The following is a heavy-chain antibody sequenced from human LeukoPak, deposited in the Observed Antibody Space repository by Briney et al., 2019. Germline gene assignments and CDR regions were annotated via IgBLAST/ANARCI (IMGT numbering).Heavy chain of an antibody. Sequence: GGSLRLSCAASGFTFSSYGMSWVRQAPGKGLEWVSAISGSGGSTYYADSVKGRFTISRDNSKNTLYLQMNSLRAEDTAVYYCARDLVREAIYSSGYYSFDYWGQGTLVTVSS. CDR2: ISGSGGST. D-gene: IGHD3-22*01. CDR3: ARDLVREAIYSSGYYSFDY. CDR1: GFTFSSYG. V-gene: IGHV3-23*01. J-gene: IGHJ4*02.